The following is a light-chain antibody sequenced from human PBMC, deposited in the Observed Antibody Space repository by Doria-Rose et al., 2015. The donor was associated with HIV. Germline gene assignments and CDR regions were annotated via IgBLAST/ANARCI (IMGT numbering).Light chain of an antibody. CDR2: GIT. J-gene: IGLJ1*01. Sequence: QSVLTQPPSVSEAPGQRVAISCTGSSSNIGAGFDVNWYQQFPGTAPNLLIHGITNRPLGVPDRFSGSTSGTSASLAISGLRAEDEADYYCQSYDSRLSVYVFGTGTKVTVL. CDR3: QSYDSRLSVYV. V-gene: IGLV1-40*02. CDR1: SSNIGAGFD.